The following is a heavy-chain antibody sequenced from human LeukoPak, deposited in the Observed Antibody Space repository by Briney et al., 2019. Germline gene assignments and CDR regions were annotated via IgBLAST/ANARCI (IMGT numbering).Heavy chain of an antibody. CDR3: ARGISELYYYYGMDV. CDR2: INAGNGNT. Sequence: ASVKVSCKASGYTFTSYAMHWVRQAPGQSLEWMGWINAGNGNTKYSQKFQGRVTITRDTSASTAYMELSSLRSEDTAVYYCARGISELYYYYGMDVWGQGTTVTVSS. V-gene: IGHV1-3*01. J-gene: IGHJ6*02. CDR1: GYTFTSYA. D-gene: IGHD2-15*01.